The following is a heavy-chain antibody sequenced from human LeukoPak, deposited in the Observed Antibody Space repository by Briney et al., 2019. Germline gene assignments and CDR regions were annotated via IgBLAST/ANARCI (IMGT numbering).Heavy chain of an antibody. J-gene: IGHJ4*02. D-gene: IGHD2-15*01. V-gene: IGHV3-53*01. CDR1: GFTVSSNC. CDR2: ICSGGNT. Sequence: GGSLRLSCAASGFTVSSNCMSWVRQAPGKGLEWVSLICSGGNTYYADSVKGRFTISRDDSKNTLYLQMNSLRAEDTAVHYCARRYCSGGTCYFFDYWGQGTLVTVSS. CDR3: ARRYCSGGTCYFFDY.